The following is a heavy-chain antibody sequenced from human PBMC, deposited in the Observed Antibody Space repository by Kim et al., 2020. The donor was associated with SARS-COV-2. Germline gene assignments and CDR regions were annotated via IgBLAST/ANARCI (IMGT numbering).Heavy chain of an antibody. CDR2: ISSSSSYT. CDR1: GFTFSDYY. CDR3: AREKRYFDWFDAFDI. V-gene: IGHV3-11*06. J-gene: IGHJ3*02. Sequence: GGSLRLSCGASGFTFSDYYMSWIRQAPGKGLEWVSYISSSSSYTNYADSVKGRFTISRDNAKNSLYLQMNSLRAEDTAVYYCAREKRYFDWFDAFDIWGQGTMVTVSS. D-gene: IGHD3-9*01.